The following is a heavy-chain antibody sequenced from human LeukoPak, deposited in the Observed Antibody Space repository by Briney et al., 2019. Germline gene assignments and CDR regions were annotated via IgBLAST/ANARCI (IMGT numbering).Heavy chain of an antibody. D-gene: IGHD6-19*01. J-gene: IGHJ4*02. CDR1: GASFSGYF. CDR3: ARVNSGRYSSGWYYFDY. V-gene: IGHV4-34*01. CDR2: INHSGGT. Sequence: SETLSLTCAVYGASFSGYFWSWVRQPPGKGLEGIGKINHSGGTNYNPSLKSRVTISVDTSKNQLSLKLSSVTAADTAVYYCARVNSGRYSSGWYYFDYWGQGALVTVSS.